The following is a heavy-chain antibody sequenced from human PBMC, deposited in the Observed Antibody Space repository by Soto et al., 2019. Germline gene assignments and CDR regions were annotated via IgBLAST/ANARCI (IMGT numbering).Heavy chain of an antibody. CDR3: ARDRKYYDFWSGYYEAQDAFDI. J-gene: IGHJ3*02. V-gene: IGHV3-33*01. CDR2: IWYDGSNK. CDR1: GFTFSSYG. Sequence: GGSLRLSCAASGFTFSSYGMHWVRQAPGKGLEWVAVIWYDGSNKYYADSVKGRFTISRDNSKNTLYLQMNSLRAEDTAVYYCARDRKYYDFWSGYYEAQDAFDIWGQGTMVTVSS. D-gene: IGHD3-3*01.